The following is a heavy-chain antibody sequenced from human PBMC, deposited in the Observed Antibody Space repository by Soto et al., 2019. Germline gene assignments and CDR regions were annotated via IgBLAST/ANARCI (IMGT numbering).Heavy chain of an antibody. CDR3: AKETLSWYYFDY. V-gene: IGHV3-23*01. CDR2: ISGSGGST. Sequence: EVQLLESGGGLVQPGGSLRLSCAASGFTFSSYAMSWVRQAPGKGLEWVSAISGSGGSTYYADSVKGRFTISRDNSKNTMYLQMSSMRAEDTAVYYCAKETLSWYYFDYWGQGTLVTVSS. J-gene: IGHJ4*02. D-gene: IGHD6-13*01. CDR1: GFTFSSYA.